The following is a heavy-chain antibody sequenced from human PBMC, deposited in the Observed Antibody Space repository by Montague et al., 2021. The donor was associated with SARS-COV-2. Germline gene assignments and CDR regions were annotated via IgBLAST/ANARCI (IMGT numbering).Heavy chain of an antibody. Sequence: ETLSLTRAVYGRSFSGYYWSWIRQPPGKGLEWIGEINHSGSTNYNPSLKSRVTISVDTSKNQFSLKLSSVTAADTAVYYCTRAGYQVVWSDYYYYGMDVWGQGTTVTVSS. J-gene: IGHJ6*02. V-gene: IGHV4-34*01. CDR2: INHSGST. CDR1: GRSFSGYY. D-gene: IGHD2-2*01. CDR3: TRAGYQVVWSDYYYYGMDV.